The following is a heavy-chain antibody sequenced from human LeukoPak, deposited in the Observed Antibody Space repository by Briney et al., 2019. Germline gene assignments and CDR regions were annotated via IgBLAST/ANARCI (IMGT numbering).Heavy chain of an antibody. D-gene: IGHD2-15*01. CDR1: GYSISSGYY. J-gene: IGHJ4*02. Sequence: SETLSLTCTVSGYSISSGYYWGWIRQPPGKGLEWIGSIYHSGSTYYNPSLKSRVTISVDTSKNQFSLKLSSVTAADTAVYYCARDPPIVVVVAATPGGDYWGQGTLVTVSS. CDR3: ARDPPIVVVVAATPGGDY. CDR2: IYHSGST. V-gene: IGHV4-38-2*02.